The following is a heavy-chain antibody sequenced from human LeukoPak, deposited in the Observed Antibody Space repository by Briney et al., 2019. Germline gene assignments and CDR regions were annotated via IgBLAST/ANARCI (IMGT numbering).Heavy chain of an antibody. V-gene: IGHV3-23*01. CDR3: VKDRGGSPFYGMDV. D-gene: IGHD1-26*01. CDR1: GFTFSSYA. CDR2: ISGSGGAGT. Sequence: GGSLRLSCAGSGFTFSSYAMSWVRQAPGKGLESVTTISGSGGAGTYYADSVKGRFTVSRDNSRNTLYLPMNSLRAEDTAVYYCVKDRGGSPFYGMDVWGQGTKVTVSS. J-gene: IGHJ6*02.